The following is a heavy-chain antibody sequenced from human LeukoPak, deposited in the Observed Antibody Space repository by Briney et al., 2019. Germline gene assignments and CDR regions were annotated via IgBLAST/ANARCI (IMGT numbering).Heavy chain of an antibody. Sequence: GSLRLSCAASGFTFSSYWMSWVRQAPGKGLEWVANIKQDGSEKYYVDSVKGRFTISRDNAKNSLYLQMNSLRAEDTAVYYCARDLLVGGSGYHYWGQGTLVTVSS. V-gene: IGHV3-7*01. D-gene: IGHD3-22*01. CDR2: IKQDGSEK. CDR1: GFTFSSYW. J-gene: IGHJ4*02. CDR3: ARDLLVGGSGYHY.